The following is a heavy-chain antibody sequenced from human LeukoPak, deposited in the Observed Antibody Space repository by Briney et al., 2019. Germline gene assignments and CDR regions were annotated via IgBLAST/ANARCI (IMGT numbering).Heavy chain of an antibody. D-gene: IGHD3-10*01. J-gene: IGHJ4*02. CDR2: IYHSGST. CDR1: GHSISSGYY. CDR3: ALVRGVIIVDY. Sequence: SETLSLTCAVSGHSISSGYYWGWIRQPPGKGLEWIGSIYHSGSTYYNPSLKSRVTISVDTSKNQFSLKLSSVTAADTAVYYCALVRGVIIVDYWGQGTLVTVSS. V-gene: IGHV4-38-2*01.